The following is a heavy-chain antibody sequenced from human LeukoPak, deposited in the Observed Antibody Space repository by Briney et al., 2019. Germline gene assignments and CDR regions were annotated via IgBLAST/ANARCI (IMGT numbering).Heavy chain of an antibody. J-gene: IGHJ5*02. CDR3: ARDREYCSGTSCYFLGWFDP. D-gene: IGHD2-2*01. CDR2: IITIFGTA. Sequence: SVKVSCKASGGTFSSYAISWVRQAPGQGLEWMGGIITIFGTANYAQKFQGRVTITTDESTSTAYLELSSLRSGDTAVYYCARDREYCSGTSCYFLGWFDPWGQGTLVTVSS. CDR1: GGTFSSYA. V-gene: IGHV1-69*05.